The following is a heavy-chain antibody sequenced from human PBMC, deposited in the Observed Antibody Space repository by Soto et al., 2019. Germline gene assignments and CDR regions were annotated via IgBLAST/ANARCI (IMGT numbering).Heavy chain of an antibody. V-gene: IGHV3-30-3*01. CDR2: ISYDGSNK. Sequence: GGSLRLSCAASGFTFSSYAMYWVRQAPGKGLEWVAVISYDGSNKYYADSVKGRFTISRDNSKNTLYLQMNSLRAEDTAVYYCARAPPMVVTAIADYWGQGTLVTVSS. CDR1: GFTFSSYA. D-gene: IGHD2-21*02. J-gene: IGHJ4*02. CDR3: ARAPPMVVTAIADY.